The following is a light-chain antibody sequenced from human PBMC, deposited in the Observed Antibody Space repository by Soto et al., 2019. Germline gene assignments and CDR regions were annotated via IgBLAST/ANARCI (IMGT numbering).Light chain of an antibody. V-gene: IGKV3-20*01. CDR1: QSVSSSY. CDR2: AAS. J-gene: IGKJ4*01. Sequence: EIVLTQSPGTLSLSPGERATLSCRASQSVSSSYLAWYQQKPGQAPRLLIYAASSRATGIPDRFSGSGSGIDLTLTISRLEPEDFAVCYCQQYGRSPTFGGGTKVEIK. CDR3: QQYGRSPT.